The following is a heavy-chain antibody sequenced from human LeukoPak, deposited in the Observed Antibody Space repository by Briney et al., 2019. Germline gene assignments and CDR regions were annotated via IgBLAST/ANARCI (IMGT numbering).Heavy chain of an antibody. CDR1: GGSISSGGYY. J-gene: IGHJ3*02. Sequence: SETLSLTCTVSGGSISSGGYYWSWIRQHPGKGLEWIGYIYYSGSTYYNPSLKSRVTISVDTSKNQFSLKLSSVTAADTAVYYCARDRQRGDIRIWGQGTMVTASS. CDR3: ARDRQRGDIRI. V-gene: IGHV4-31*03. CDR2: IYYSGST. D-gene: IGHD2-15*01.